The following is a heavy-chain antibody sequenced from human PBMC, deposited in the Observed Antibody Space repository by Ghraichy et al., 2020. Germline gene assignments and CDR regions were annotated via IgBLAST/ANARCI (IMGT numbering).Heavy chain of an antibody. D-gene: IGHD2/OR15-2a*01. Sequence: SETLSLTCTVSGGSIRTSTYYWGWLRQPPGKGLEWIGSIYYSGNTYYNPSLKSRVTISVDTSKNQFSLELSSVTAADTAMYYCATPPLRRAGVSLDYWGQGTLVTVSS. CDR1: GGSIRTSTYY. CDR3: ATPPLRRAGVSLDY. V-gene: IGHV4-39*01. CDR2: IYYSGNT. J-gene: IGHJ4*02.